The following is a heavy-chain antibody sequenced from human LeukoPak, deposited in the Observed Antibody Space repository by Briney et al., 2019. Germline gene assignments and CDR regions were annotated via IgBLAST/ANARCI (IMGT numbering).Heavy chain of an antibody. D-gene: IGHD5-18*01. J-gene: IGHJ4*02. CDR2: ISHSENT. CDR1: GYAITSDGYS. CDR3: ASGETAMDTRY. Sequence: PSQTLSLTCTVSGYAITSDGYSWTWIRQPPGKGLEWIGYISHSENTYYNPSLKSRVTISVDRSKNQFSLKLSSVTAADTAVYYCASGETAMDTRYWGQGTLVTVSS. V-gene: IGHV4-30-2*01.